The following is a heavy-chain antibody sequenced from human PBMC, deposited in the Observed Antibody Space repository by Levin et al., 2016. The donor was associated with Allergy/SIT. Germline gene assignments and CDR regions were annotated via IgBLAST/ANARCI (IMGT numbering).Heavy chain of an antibody. D-gene: IGHD3-10*01. J-gene: IGHJ4*02. V-gene: IGHV4-34*01. CDR2: INHSGST. CDR3: ARGTDVTQIWFGDRISPKPMKY. Sequence: WIRQPPGKGLEWIGEINHSGSTNYNPSLKSRVTISVDTSKNQFSLKLSSVTAADTAVYYCARGTDVTQIWFGDRISPKPMKYWGQGTLVTVSS.